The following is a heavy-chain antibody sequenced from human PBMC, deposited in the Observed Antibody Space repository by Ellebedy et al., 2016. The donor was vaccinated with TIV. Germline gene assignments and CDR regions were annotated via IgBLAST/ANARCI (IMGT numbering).Heavy chain of an antibody. Sequence: LSLTCAASGFSFSNHAMSWVRRSPGKGLDWVSLISGSGEYTYYADSVKGRLTISRDNSKNTLYLQMNSLRAGDAAVYYCAKLGFDILTGSGGMDVWGQGTTVTVSS. J-gene: IGHJ6*02. CDR2: ISGSGEYT. D-gene: IGHD3-9*01. CDR3: AKLGFDILTGSGGMDV. CDR1: GFSFSNHA. V-gene: IGHV3-23*01.